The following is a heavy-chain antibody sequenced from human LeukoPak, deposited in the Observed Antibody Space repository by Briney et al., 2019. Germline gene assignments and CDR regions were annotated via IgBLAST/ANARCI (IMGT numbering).Heavy chain of an antibody. Sequence: GGSLRLSCAASGFTFSSYEMNWVRQAPGKGLEWLSYISGSGTTIYYADSVRGRFTISRDNARKSLYLQMSSLRVEDTAVYYCVSAYGGLLDYWGPGALVTVSS. CDR2: ISGSGTTI. J-gene: IGHJ4*02. V-gene: IGHV3-48*03. CDR1: GFTFSSYE. CDR3: VSAYGGLLDY. D-gene: IGHD3-16*01.